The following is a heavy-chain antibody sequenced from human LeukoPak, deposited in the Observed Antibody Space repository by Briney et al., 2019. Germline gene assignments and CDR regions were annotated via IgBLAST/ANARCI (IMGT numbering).Heavy chain of an antibody. D-gene: IGHD5-18*01. J-gene: IGHJ2*01. CDR3: AKVPGYSYLNWYFDL. CDR1: GFTFDDYA. Sequence: RLGGSLRLSCAASGFTFDDYAMHWVRQAPGKGLEWVSGISWNSGSIGYADSVKGRFTISRDNAKNSLYLQMNSLRAEDTALYYCAKVPGYSYLNWYFDLWGRGTLVTVSS. CDR2: ISWNSGSI. V-gene: IGHV3-9*01.